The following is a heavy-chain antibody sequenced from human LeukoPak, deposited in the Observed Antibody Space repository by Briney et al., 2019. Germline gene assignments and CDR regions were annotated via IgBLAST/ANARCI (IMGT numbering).Heavy chain of an antibody. V-gene: IGHV7-4-1*02. CDR3: ASLYCSGGSCYGAVFDY. D-gene: IGHD2-15*01. CDR1: GYTFTSYA. J-gene: IGHJ4*02. Sequence: ASVKVSCKASGYTFTSYAMNWVRQAPGQGLEWMGWINTNTGNPTYAQGFTGRFVFSLDTSVSTAYLQISSLKAEDTAVYYCASLYCSGGSCYGAVFDYWGQGTLVTVSS. CDR2: INTNTGNP.